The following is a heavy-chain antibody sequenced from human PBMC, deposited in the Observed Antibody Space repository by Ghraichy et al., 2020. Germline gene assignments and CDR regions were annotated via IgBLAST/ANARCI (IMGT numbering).Heavy chain of an antibody. CDR2: INHSGST. CDR1: GGSFSGYY. Sequence: SETLSLTCAVYGGSFSGYYWSWIRQPPGKGLEWIGEINHSGSTNYNPSLKSRVTISVDTSKNQFSLKLSSVTAADTAVYYCARGRITMVQGVINYYYMDVWGKGTTVTVSS. J-gene: IGHJ6*03. V-gene: IGHV4-34*01. CDR3: ARGRITMVQGVINYYYMDV. D-gene: IGHD3-10*01.